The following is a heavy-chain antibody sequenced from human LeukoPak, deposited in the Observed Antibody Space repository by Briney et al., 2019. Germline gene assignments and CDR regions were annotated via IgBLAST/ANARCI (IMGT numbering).Heavy chain of an antibody. J-gene: IGHJ5*02. V-gene: IGHV3-7*01. CDR1: GFTFSSFW. CDR3: ARDNWGSPSHWFDP. CDR2: INQDGSGK. D-gene: IGHD7-27*01. Sequence: GGSLRLSCAASGFTFSSFWMSWVRQAPGKGLEWVANINQDGSGKYYVDSVKGRFIIPRDNAQNSLYLQMNTLRAEDTAVYYCARDNWGSPSHWFDPWGQGTLVTVSS.